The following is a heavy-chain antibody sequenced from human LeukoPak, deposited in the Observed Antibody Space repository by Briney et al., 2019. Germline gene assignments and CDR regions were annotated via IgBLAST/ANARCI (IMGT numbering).Heavy chain of an antibody. CDR2: ISGSDGRT. J-gene: IGHJ4*02. CDR1: GFTFSSYA. V-gene: IGHV3-23*01. Sequence: GGSLRLSCAASGFTFSSYAMSWVRQAPGKGLEWVSVISGSDGRTYYAESVKGRFTISRDNSKKTLSLQMNSLRAEDTAVYYCAKENPVGGTNYFDYWGQGTLVTVSS. D-gene: IGHD1-26*01. CDR3: AKENPVGGTNYFDY.